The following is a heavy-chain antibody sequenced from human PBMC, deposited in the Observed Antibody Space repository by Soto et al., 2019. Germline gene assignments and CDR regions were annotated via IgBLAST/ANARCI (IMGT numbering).Heavy chain of an antibody. V-gene: IGHV1-18*01. Sequence: APVKLSCKASRYAYTSCGICWVRQAPGQRLEWLVWISAYNGNTHYTQKLQGRVTMTTDTSTSTAYMELRSLRSDDTAVYYCARADYDFWSGGIDAFDIWGQGTMVTVSS. CDR3: ARADYDFWSGGIDAFDI. J-gene: IGHJ3*02. D-gene: IGHD3-3*01. CDR2: ISAYNGNT. CDR1: RYAYTSCG.